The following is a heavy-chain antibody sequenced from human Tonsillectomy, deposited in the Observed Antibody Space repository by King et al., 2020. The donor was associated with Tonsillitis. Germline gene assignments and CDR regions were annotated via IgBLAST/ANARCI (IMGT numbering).Heavy chain of an antibody. CDR3: ARDRDIVLMVYATRYFDY. Sequence: VQLVESGGGLVKPGGSLRLSCAASVFTFSSYSMNWVRQAPGKGLEWVSSISSSSSYIYYADSVKGRFTISRDNAKNSLYLQMNSLRAEDTAVYYCARDRDIVLMVYATRYFDYWGQGTLVTVSS. V-gene: IGHV3-21*01. D-gene: IGHD2-8*01. CDR2: ISSSSSYI. J-gene: IGHJ4*02. CDR1: VFTFSSYS.